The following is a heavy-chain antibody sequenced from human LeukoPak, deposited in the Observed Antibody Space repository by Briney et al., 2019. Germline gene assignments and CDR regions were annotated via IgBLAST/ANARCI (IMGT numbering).Heavy chain of an antibody. CDR3: ARDIVVAAATPGFYYYGMDV. V-gene: IGHV3-30-3*01. D-gene: IGHD2-15*01. Sequence: GGSLRLSCAPSGFSFSSYAMHWVRQAPGKGLEWVAVISYDGNNKYYADSVKGRFTISRDNSKSTLSLQMNSLRAEDTAVYYCARDIVVAAATPGFYYYGMDVWGQGTTVTVSS. CDR2: ISYDGNNK. CDR1: GFSFSSYA. J-gene: IGHJ6*02.